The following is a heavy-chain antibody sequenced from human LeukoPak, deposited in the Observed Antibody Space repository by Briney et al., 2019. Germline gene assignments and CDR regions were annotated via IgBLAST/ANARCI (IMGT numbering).Heavy chain of an antibody. CDR3: ARLSSVTYCSGGSCSRGGYDY. J-gene: IGHJ4*02. Sequence: SETLSLTCTVSGGSITSSPYYWGWIPQAPGKALEWIANIYYSGTTAYNPSLKSRVTISVDTPKNQFSLELTSVTAADTAVYYCARLSSVTYCSGGSCSRGGYDYWGQGTLVTVSS. D-gene: IGHD2-15*01. CDR2: IYYSGTT. V-gene: IGHV4-39*01. CDR1: GGSITSSPYY.